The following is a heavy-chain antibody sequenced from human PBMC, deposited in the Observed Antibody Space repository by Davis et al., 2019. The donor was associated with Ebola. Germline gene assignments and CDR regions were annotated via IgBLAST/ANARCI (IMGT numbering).Heavy chain of an antibody. D-gene: IGHD4-11*01. Sequence: PLETLSLTCAVYGGSFSGYYWSWIRQPPGKGLEWIGEINHSGSTNYNPSLKSRVTISVDTSKNQFSLKLSSVTAADTAVYYCAREDYKVRYFDLWGRGTLVTVSS. J-gene: IGHJ2*01. V-gene: IGHV4-34*01. CDR3: AREDYKVRYFDL. CDR2: INHSGST. CDR1: GGSFSGYY.